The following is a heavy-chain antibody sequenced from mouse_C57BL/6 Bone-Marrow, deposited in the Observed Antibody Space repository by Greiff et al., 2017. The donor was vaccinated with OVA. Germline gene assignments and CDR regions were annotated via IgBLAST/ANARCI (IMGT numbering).Heavy chain of an antibody. V-gene: IGHV1-19*01. CDR3: ARGNYGPFAY. CDR2: INPYNGGT. J-gene: IGHJ3*01. CDR1: GYTFTDYY. D-gene: IGHD1-1*02. Sequence: VQLQQSGPVLVKPGASVKMSCKASGYTFTDYYMNWVKQSHGKSLEWIGVINPYNGGTSYNQKFKGKATLTVDKSSSTAYMELNSLTSEDSAVYYCARGNYGPFAYWGQGTLVTVSA.